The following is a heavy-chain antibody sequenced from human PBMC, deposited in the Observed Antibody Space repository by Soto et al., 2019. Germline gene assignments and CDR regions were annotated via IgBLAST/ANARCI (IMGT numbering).Heavy chain of an antibody. J-gene: IGHJ6*02. Sequence: QVQLVQSGAEVKKPGSSVKVSCKASGGTFSSYAISWVRQAPGQGLEWMGGIIPIFGTANYAQKFQGRVTITADESTSTAYTELRSLRSEDTAVYYCARGSSIFGVVITAYYGMDVWGQGTTVTVSS. CDR2: IIPIFGTA. CDR3: ARGSSIFGVVITAYYGMDV. V-gene: IGHV1-69*12. D-gene: IGHD3-3*01. CDR1: GGTFSSYA.